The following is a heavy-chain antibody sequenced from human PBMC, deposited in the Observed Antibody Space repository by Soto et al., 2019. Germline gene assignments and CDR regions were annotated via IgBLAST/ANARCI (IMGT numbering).Heavy chain of an antibody. CDR3: AKLAVAAP. CDR2: ISYDGSNK. Sequence: QVQLVESGGGVVQPGRSLRLSCAASGFTFSSYGMHWVRQAPGKGLEWVAVISYDGSNKYYADSVKGRFTISRDKSKNTLYLQMNSLRAEDTAVYYCAKLAVAAPWGQGTLVTVSS. CDR1: GFTFSSYG. D-gene: IGHD2-15*01. V-gene: IGHV3-30*18. J-gene: IGHJ5*02.